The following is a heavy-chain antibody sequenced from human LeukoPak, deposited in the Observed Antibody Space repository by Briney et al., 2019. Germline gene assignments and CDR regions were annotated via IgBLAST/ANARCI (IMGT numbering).Heavy chain of an antibody. CDR1: GYTFTGYY. CDR2: INPNSGGT. D-gene: IGHD3-22*01. J-gene: IGHJ4*02. Sequence: GASVKVSCKASGYTFTGYYMHWVRQAPGQGLEWMGWINPNSGGTNYAQKFQGRVTMTRDTSISTAYMELSRLRSGDTAVYYCARDRSLRYQFDDSSGYFDYWGQGTLVTVSS. V-gene: IGHV1-2*02. CDR3: ARDRSLRYQFDDSSGYFDY.